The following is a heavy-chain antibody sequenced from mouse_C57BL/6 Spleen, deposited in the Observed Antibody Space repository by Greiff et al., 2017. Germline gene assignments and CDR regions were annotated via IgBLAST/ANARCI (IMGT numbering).Heavy chain of an antibody. CDR2: IDPSDSYT. D-gene: IGHD2-1*01. CDR1: GYTFTSYW. V-gene: IGHV1-69*01. Sequence: VQLQQSGAELVMPGASVKLSCKASGYTFTSYWMHWVKQRPGQGLEWIGEIDPSDSYTNYNQKFKGKSTLTVDKSSSTAYMQLSSLTSEDSAVYYCARLGNRYYFDYWGQGTTLTVSS. CDR3: ARLGNRYYFDY. J-gene: IGHJ2*01.